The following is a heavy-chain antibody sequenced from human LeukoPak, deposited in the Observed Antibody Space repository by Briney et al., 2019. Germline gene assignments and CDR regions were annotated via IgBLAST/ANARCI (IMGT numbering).Heavy chain of an antibody. CDR1: GYTFSDYY. V-gene: IGHV1-46*01. Sequence: APVKVSCKASGYTFSDYYIHWVRQAPGQGLEWMGMISPSGGSTSYAQKFQGRVTMTRDTPTSTVYMDLNSLRSEDTAVYFCARSIRGCSSTPCYEDYWGQGTLVTVSS. J-gene: IGHJ4*02. CDR3: ARSIRGCSSTPCYEDY. CDR2: ISPSGGST. D-gene: IGHD2-2*01.